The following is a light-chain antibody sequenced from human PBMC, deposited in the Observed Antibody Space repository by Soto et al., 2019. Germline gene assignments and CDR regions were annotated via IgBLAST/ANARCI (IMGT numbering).Light chain of an antibody. J-gene: IGKJ4*01. CDR2: DIS. Sequence: EILLTQSPVTLSLSPGERATLSCRASQRINNYLAWYQQKPGQAPRLLIYDISNRATGIPARFSGSGSGTDFTLTNSSLEPEDFAVYYCQQRSNWPPLTFGGGTRVE. CDR1: QRINNY. V-gene: IGKV3-11*01. CDR3: QQRSNWPPLT.